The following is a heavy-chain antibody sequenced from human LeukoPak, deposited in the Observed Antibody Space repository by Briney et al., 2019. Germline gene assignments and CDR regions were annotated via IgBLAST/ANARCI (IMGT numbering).Heavy chain of an antibody. CDR2: IYYNGST. D-gene: IGHD3-22*01. CDR1: GGSISSYY. J-gene: IGHJ3*02. CDR3: AREADYDSSGYSAGDAFDI. V-gene: IGHV4-59*01. Sequence: PSETLSLTCTVSGGSISSYYWSWIRQPPGKGLEWIGYIYYNGSTNYNPSLKSRVTISVDTSKNQFSLKLSSVTAADTAVYYCAREADYDSSGYSAGDAFDIWGQGTMVTVSS.